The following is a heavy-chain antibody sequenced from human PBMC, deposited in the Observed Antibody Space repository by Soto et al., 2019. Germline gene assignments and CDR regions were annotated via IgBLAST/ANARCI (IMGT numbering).Heavy chain of an antibody. CDR3: ASELTGTAYFDV. J-gene: IGHJ2*01. CDR2: INLSDGGT. Sequence: QVQLVQSGAEVKKPGASVKVSCKASGYTFTNYHMHWVRQAPGLGLEWMGTINLSDGGTGYTERXXGXLTITRDTSTSTGYMELSSLRSEDTAVYYCASELTGTAYFDVWGRGTLVTVSS. CDR1: GYTFTNYH. D-gene: IGHD1-20*01. V-gene: IGHV1-46*01.